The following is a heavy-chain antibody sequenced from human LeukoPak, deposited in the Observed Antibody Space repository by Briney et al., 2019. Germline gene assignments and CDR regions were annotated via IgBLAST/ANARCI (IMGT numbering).Heavy chain of an antibody. D-gene: IGHD4-23*01. CDR3: ATLTGGDDAFDI. J-gene: IGHJ3*02. CDR1: GGSIGSFF. V-gene: IGHV4-59*01. CDR2: IHYSGST. Sequence: SETLSLTCTVSGGSIGSFFWSWIRQPPGKALEWIGYIHYSGSTNYNPSLKSRVTISVLTSKNRFSLKLSSVTAADTAVYYCATLTGGDDAFDIWGQGTMVTVSS.